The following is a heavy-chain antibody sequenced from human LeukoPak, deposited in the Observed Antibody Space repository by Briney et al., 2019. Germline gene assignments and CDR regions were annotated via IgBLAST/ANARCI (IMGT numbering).Heavy chain of an antibody. V-gene: IGHV4-38-2*02. CDR2: IYYSGST. CDR1: GFTFSAYS. CDR3: ARDCSGGNCYSGVIDY. D-gene: IGHD2-15*01. J-gene: IGHJ4*02. Sequence: GSLRLSCAASGFTFSAYSMNWVRQPPGKGLEWIGSIYYSGSTYYNPSLKSRVTISVDTSKDQFSLKLNSVTDADAAVYYCARDCSGGNCYSGVIDYWGQGTQVIVSS.